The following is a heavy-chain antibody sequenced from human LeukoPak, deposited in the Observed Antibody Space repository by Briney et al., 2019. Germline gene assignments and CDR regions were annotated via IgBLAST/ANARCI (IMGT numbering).Heavy chain of an antibody. CDR1: GGSISSGGYS. D-gene: IGHD3-9*01. V-gene: IGHV4-30-2*01. CDR2: IYHSGST. CDR3: ARGGRYYDILTGYYPYYFDY. Sequence: SETLSLTCAVSGGSISSGGYSWSWLRQPPGKGLEWIGYIYHSGSTYYNPSLKSRVTISVDRSKNQFSLKLSSVTAADTAVYYCARGGRYYDILTGYYPYYFDYWGQGTLVTVSS. J-gene: IGHJ4*02.